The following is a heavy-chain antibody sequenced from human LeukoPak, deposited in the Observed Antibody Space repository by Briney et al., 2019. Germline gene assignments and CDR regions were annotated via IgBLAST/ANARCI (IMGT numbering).Heavy chain of an antibody. V-gene: IGHV3-23*01. Sequence: GGSLRLSCAASGFTFSSYAMSWVRQAPGKGLEWVSAISGSGGSTYYADSVKGRFTISRDNSKNTLYLQMNSLRAEDTAVYYCAKGEEEAHGYYYGSGRKGAFDYWGQGTLVTVSS. CDR3: AKGEEEAHGYYYGSGRKGAFDY. CDR1: GFTFSSYA. D-gene: IGHD3-10*01. CDR2: ISGSGGST. J-gene: IGHJ4*02.